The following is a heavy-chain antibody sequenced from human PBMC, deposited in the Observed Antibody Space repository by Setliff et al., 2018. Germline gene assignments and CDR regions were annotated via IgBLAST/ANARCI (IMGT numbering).Heavy chain of an antibody. CDR1: GYTFTGYY. J-gene: IGHJ4*02. CDR3: ASVLITAYDY. D-gene: IGHD3-16*01. Sequence: VASVKVSCKASGYTFTGYYIHWVRQAPGQGLEWMGRINPNSGGTNYAQNFQGRVTMTRDTSISTAYMELSSLRSDDTAVYYCASVLITAYDYWGQGTLVTVS. CDR2: INPNSGGT. V-gene: IGHV1-2*06.